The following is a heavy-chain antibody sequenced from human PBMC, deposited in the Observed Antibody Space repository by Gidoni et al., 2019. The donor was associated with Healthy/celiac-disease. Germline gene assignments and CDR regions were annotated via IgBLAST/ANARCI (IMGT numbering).Heavy chain of an antibody. J-gene: IGHJ4*02. Sequence: EVQLVESGGGLVQPGGSLRLACSASGFTFSSYAMHWVRQAPGKGLEYVSAISSNGGSTYYADSVKGRFTISRDNSKNTLYLQMSSLRAEDTAVYYCVKGIAAAGDYWGQGTLVTVSS. D-gene: IGHD6-13*01. CDR2: ISSNGGST. V-gene: IGHV3-64D*06. CDR1: GFTFSSYA. CDR3: VKGIAAAGDY.